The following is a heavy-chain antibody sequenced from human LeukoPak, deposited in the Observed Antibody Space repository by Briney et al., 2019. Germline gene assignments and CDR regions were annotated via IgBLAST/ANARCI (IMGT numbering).Heavy chain of an antibody. CDR1: GFTVSSNY. Sequence: GGSLRLSCAASGFTVSSNYMSWVRQAPGKGLEWVSVIYSGGSTYYADSVKGRFTISRDNAKNTLYLQMNSLRAEDTAVYYCARDDSNYPFDPWGQGTLVTVSS. CDR3: ARDDSNYPFDP. CDR2: IYSGGST. D-gene: IGHD4-4*01. J-gene: IGHJ5*02. V-gene: IGHV3-66*01.